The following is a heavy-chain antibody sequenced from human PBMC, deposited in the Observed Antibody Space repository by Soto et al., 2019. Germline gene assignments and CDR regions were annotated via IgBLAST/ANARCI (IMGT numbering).Heavy chain of an antibody. V-gene: IGHV3-23*01. J-gene: IGHJ6*02. CDR3: AKDLFCSGTSCYTSDYYGLDV. CDR1: GFTFSSYA. D-gene: IGHD2-2*02. Sequence: EVQLLESGGGLVQPGGSLRLSCAASGFTFSSYAMSWVRQAPGKGLEWLSVISGTGGATYYADSVKGRFTISRDNSKNTLYLQMTSLRAEDTAVYYCAKDLFCSGTSCYTSDYYGLDVWGLGTTVTVSS. CDR2: ISGTGGAT.